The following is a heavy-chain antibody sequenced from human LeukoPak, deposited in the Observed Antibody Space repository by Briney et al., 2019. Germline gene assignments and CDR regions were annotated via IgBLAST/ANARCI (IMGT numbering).Heavy chain of an antibody. Sequence: SETLSLTCTVSGGSISSSSYYWGWIRQPPGKGLEWIGSIYYSGSTYYNPSLKSRVTISVDTSKNQFSLKLSSVTAADTAVYYCARLPKYYDYVWGSYRSSYMDVWGKGTTVTISS. CDR3: ARLPKYYDYVWGSYRSSYMDV. D-gene: IGHD3-16*02. V-gene: IGHV4-39*07. J-gene: IGHJ6*03. CDR2: IYYSGST. CDR1: GGSISSSSYY.